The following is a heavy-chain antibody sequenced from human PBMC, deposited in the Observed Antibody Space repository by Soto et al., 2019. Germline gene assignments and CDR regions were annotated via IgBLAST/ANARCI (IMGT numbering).Heavy chain of an antibody. D-gene: IGHD2-15*01. V-gene: IGHV3-72*01. CDR1: GFTFSDHY. J-gene: IGHJ4*02. CDR3: VRDACRVGNCPHLFDY. Sequence: GGSLRLSCAASGFTFSDHYMDWVRQAPGKGLEWVARVRNEANSYTTEYAASVKGRFTITRDDSKKSLYLQMDSLKTDDTAVYYCVRDACRVGNCPHLFDYWGRGTLVTVSS. CDR2: VRNEANSYTT.